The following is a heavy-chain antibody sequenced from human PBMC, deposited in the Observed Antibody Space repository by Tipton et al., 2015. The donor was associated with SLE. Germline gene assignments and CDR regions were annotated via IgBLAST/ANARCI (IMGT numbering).Heavy chain of an antibody. D-gene: IGHD6-19*01. CDR2: IYYSGST. CDR3: ARQGIAVAGGAFDI. V-gene: IGHV4-61*08. CDR1: GGSISSGGYY. Sequence: TLSLTCTVSGGSISSGGYYWSWIRQPPGKGLEWIGYIYYSGSTNYNPSLKSRVTISVDTSKNQFSLKLSPVTAADTAVYYCARQGIAVAGGAFDIWGQGTMVTVSS. J-gene: IGHJ3*02.